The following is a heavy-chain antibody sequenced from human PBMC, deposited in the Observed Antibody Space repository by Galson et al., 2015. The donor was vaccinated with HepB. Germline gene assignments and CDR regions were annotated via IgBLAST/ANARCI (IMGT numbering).Heavy chain of an antibody. CDR1: GFTFSRFA. Sequence: LRLSCAASGFTFSRFAMNWVRQASGKGLEWVSYISISSTTIYYADSVKGRFTISRDNAKNLVFLQMNSLRDEDTALYYCVKNGDMVATISAYWGQGALVTVSS. CDR2: ISISSTTI. CDR3: VKNGDMVATISAY. V-gene: IGHV3-48*02. J-gene: IGHJ4*02. D-gene: IGHD5-12*01.